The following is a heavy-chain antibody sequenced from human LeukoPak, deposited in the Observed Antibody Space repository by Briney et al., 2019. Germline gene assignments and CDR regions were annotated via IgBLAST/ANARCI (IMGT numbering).Heavy chain of an antibody. CDR3: ARDSYMAAADTWFDP. CDR1: GYTFTNYA. J-gene: IGHJ5*02. CDR2: INSGYSNT. Sequence: ASVKVSCKASGYTFTNYAIHWVRLAPGQRLEWMGWINSGYSNTKYSQKFQGRVTITSDTSASTAYMEVRSLTSEDTAIYYCARDSYMAAADTWFDPWGQGTLVTVSS. D-gene: IGHD6-13*01. V-gene: IGHV1-3*01.